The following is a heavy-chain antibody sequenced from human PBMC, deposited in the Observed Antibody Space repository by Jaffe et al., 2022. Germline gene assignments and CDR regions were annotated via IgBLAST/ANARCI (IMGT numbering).Heavy chain of an antibody. V-gene: IGHV3-9*01. CDR1: GFTFDDYA. D-gene: IGHD3-16*02. CDR2: ISWNSGSI. J-gene: IGHJ4*02. Sequence: EVQLVESGGGLVQPGRSLRLSCAASGFTFDDYAMHWVRQAPGKGLEWVSGISWNSGSIGYADSVKGRFTISRDNAKNSLYLQMNSLRAEDTALYYCAKVRALGELSLNYFDYWGQGTLVTVSS. CDR3: AKVRALGELSLNYFDY.